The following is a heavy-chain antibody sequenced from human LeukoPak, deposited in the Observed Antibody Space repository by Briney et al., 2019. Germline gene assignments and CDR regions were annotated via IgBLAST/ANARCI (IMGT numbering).Heavy chain of an antibody. Sequence: GGSLRLSCAASGFTVSSNYMSWVRKAPGKGLEWVSVIYSGGSTYYADSVKGRFTISRDNSKNTLYLQMNSLRAEDTAVYYCAREAAYYGDYHFDYWGQGTLVTVSS. V-gene: IGHV3-66*02. CDR1: GFTVSSNY. CDR2: IYSGGST. D-gene: IGHD4-17*01. J-gene: IGHJ4*02. CDR3: AREAAYYGDYHFDY.